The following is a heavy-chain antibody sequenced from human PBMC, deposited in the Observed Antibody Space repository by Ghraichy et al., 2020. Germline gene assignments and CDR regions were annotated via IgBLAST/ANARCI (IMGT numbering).Heavy chain of an antibody. CDR2: ISSTSNVI. J-gene: IGHJ6*02. CDR1: GFTFSSYS. Sequence: GGSLRLSCAASGFTFSSYSMNWVRQAPGKGLEWVSYISSTSNVIYYGDSVKGRFIISRDNAKNSVHLQVNSLRDDDTAVYYCARDRDYCSGGSCFFYDGMAVWGQGTTVTVSS. CDR3: ARDRDYCSGGSCFFYDGMAV. V-gene: IGHV3-48*02. D-gene: IGHD2-15*01.